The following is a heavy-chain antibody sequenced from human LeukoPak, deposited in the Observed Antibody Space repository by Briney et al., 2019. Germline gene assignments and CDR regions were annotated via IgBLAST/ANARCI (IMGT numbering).Heavy chain of an antibody. CDR3: ARVGAARYYYYYGMDV. CDR2: INHSGST. Sequence: SETLSLTCTVSGGSISSGGYYWGWIRQPPGKGLEWIGEINHSGSTNYNPSLKSRVTISVDTSKNQFSLKLSSVTAADTAVYYCARVGAARYYYYYGMDVWGQGTTVTVSS. D-gene: IGHD6-6*01. J-gene: IGHJ6*02. V-gene: IGHV4-39*07. CDR1: GGSISSGGYY.